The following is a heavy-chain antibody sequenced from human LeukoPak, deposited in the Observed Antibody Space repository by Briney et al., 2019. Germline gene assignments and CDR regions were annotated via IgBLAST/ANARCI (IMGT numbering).Heavy chain of an antibody. CDR2: INPKSGGA. Sequence: ASVTVSCKASGYTFTGYYIHWVRQAPGQGLEWMGWINPKSGGANYAQKFQGRVTVTRDTSIITAYMELSRLTSDDTAVYYCAREGVRTSLDYWGQGTLVTVSS. V-gene: IGHV1-2*02. J-gene: IGHJ4*02. CDR1: GYTFTGYY. D-gene: IGHD3-10*01. CDR3: AREGVRTSLDY.